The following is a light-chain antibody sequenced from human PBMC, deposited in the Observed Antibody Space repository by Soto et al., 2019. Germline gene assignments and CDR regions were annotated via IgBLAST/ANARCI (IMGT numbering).Light chain of an antibody. V-gene: IGLV2-14*03. CDR2: GVT. Sequence: QSVLAQPASVSGSPGQSTIISCTGNHNDIGTYDYVSWYQQHPGRAPRLLIHGVTTRPSGISGRFSASKSGLTASLTISGLQPEDEADYYCSSFTSNRIYVFGPGTKVTVL. J-gene: IGLJ1*01. CDR1: HNDIGTYDY. CDR3: SSFTSNRIYV.